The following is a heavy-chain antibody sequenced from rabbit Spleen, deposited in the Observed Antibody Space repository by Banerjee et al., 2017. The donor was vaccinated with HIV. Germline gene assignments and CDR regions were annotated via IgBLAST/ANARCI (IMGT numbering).Heavy chain of an antibody. CDR3: AREDNGAGAYAYRPFNL. Sequence: QSLEESGGDLVKPGASLTLTCTASGFSFNSSDYMCWVRQAPGKGLEWISCIAGSSSGFTYSATWAKGRFTISKTSSTTVTLQMTSLTAADTATYFCAREDNGAGAYAYRPFNLWGQGTLVTVS. CDR1: GFSFNSSDY. J-gene: IGHJ3*01. V-gene: IGHV1S40*01. D-gene: IGHD6-1*01. CDR2: IAGSSSGFT.